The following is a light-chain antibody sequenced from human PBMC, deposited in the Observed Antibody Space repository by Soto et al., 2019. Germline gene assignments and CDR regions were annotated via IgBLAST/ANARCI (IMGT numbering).Light chain of an antibody. J-gene: IGKJ5*01. Sequence: EIVLTQSPSTLSLSTGERASLTWRASQSVSNFLAWYQQKPGQAPRLLIYDASNRATGIPARFSGSGYGTDFNLTISSLEPEDFAVYYCQQRSNWPITFGQGTRLEIK. CDR2: DAS. CDR3: QQRSNWPIT. V-gene: IGKV3-11*01. CDR1: QSVSNF.